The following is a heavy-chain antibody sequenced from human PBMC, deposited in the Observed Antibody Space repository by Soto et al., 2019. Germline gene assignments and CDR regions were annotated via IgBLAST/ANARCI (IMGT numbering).Heavy chain of an antibody. D-gene: IGHD2-15*01. CDR3: ARHKKKAAALLDY. Sequence: EVQLVQSGGEVKKPGESLKISCKGSGYSFPTYWISWVRQMPGKGLEWMGRIDPSDSYTSYRPSFQAHVTISVDKSISTAYLQLSSLQASDTAMYYCARHKKKAAALLDYWGQGSLVTVSS. J-gene: IGHJ4*02. CDR2: IDPSDSYT. CDR1: GYSFPTYW. V-gene: IGHV5-10-1*03.